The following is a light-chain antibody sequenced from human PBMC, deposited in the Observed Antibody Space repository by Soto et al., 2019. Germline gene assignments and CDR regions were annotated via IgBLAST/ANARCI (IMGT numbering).Light chain of an antibody. J-gene: IGLJ2*01. CDR1: SSDVGGYNY. Sequence: QSVLTQPASVSGSPGQSITISCTGTSSDVGGYNYVSWYQQHPGKAPKLMIYEVSNRPSAVSNRFYGSKSGNTAYLTISGLQAAEEADYYCSSYTSSSTLVVFGGGTKLTVL. CDR3: SSYTSSSTLVV. V-gene: IGLV2-14*01. CDR2: EVS.